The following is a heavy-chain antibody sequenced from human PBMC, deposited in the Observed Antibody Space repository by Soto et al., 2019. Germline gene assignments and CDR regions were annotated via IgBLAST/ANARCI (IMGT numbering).Heavy chain of an antibody. CDR1: VDSVSSNSAA. CDR3: ARIAVAGTGYYYYGMDV. J-gene: IGHJ6*02. Sequence: SQTLSLTCAISVDSVSSNSAAWNWIRQSPSRGLEWLGRTYYRSKWYNDYAVSVKSRITINPDTSKNQFSLQLNSVTPEDTAVYYCARIAVAGTGYYYYGMDVWGQGTTVTVSS. V-gene: IGHV6-1*01. D-gene: IGHD6-19*01. CDR2: TYYRSKWYN.